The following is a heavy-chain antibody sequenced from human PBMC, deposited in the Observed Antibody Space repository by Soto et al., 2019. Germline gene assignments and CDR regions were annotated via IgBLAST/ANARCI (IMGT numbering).Heavy chain of an antibody. Sequence: NPSETLSLTCTVSGGSISSYYWSWIRQPPGKGLEWIGYIYYSGSTNYNPSLKSRVTISVDTSKNQFSLKLSSVTAADTAVYYCAREIDYYDSFRFDPWGQGTLVTVSS. CDR3: AREIDYYDSFRFDP. CDR1: GGSISSYY. D-gene: IGHD3-22*01. CDR2: IYYSGST. J-gene: IGHJ5*02. V-gene: IGHV4-59*01.